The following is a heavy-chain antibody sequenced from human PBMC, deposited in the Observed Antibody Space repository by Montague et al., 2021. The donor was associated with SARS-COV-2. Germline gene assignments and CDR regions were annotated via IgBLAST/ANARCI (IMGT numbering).Heavy chain of an antibody. CDR2: ISYVGSNK. CDR3: ARVSAGLYSTASDY. J-gene: IGHJ4*02. V-gene: IGHV3-30-3*01. D-gene: IGHD6-13*01. Sequence: SLRLSCAASGFTFGSYDMHWVRQAPGKGLEWVAVISYVGSNKYYADSVKGRFTISRDNSKNTLYLQMNSLRAEDTAVYYCARVSAGLYSTASDYWGQGTLVTVSS. CDR1: GFTFGSYD.